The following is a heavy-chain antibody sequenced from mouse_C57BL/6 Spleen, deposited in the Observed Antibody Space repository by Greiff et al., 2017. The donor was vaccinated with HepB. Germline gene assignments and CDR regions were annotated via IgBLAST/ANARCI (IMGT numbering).Heavy chain of an antibody. CDR3: ARMETALYYYAMDY. J-gene: IGHJ4*01. CDR1: GFTFSDYG. V-gene: IGHV5-17*01. Sequence: EVQRVESGGGLVKPGGSLKLSCAASGFTFSDYGMHWVRQAPEKGLEWVAYISSGSSTIYYADTVKGRCTISRDNAKNTLFLQMTSLRSEDTAMYYCARMETALYYYAMDYWGQGTSVTVSS. D-gene: IGHD3-2*01. CDR2: ISSGSSTI.